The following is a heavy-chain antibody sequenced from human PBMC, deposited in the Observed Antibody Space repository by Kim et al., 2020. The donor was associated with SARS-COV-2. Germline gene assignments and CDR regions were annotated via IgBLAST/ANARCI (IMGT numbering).Heavy chain of an antibody. V-gene: IGHV1-2*04. J-gene: IGHJ5*02. CDR3: ARGGLLLWFGTHTANWFDP. CDR2: INPNSGGT. Sequence: ASVKVSCKASGYTFTGYYMHWVRQAPGQGLEWMGWINPNSGGTNYAQKFQGWVTMTRDTSISTAYMELSRLRSDDTAVYYCARGGLLLWFGTHTANWFDPWGQGTLVTVSS. D-gene: IGHD3-10*01. CDR1: GYTFTGYY.